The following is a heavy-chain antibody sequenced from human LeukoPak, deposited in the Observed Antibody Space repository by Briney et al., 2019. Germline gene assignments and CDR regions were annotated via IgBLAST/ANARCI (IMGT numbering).Heavy chain of an antibody. CDR1: GFTFSSYS. CDR3: ARDGETD. CDR2: ISSSSRI. D-gene: IGHD2-21*01. J-gene: IGHJ4*02. Sequence: GGTLRLSCAVSGFTFSSYSMNWVRQAPGKGLEWVSYISSSSRIYYAESVKGRFTISRDHAKNSLYLQMNSLRDEDTAVYYCARDGETDWGQGTLVTV. V-gene: IGHV3-48*02.